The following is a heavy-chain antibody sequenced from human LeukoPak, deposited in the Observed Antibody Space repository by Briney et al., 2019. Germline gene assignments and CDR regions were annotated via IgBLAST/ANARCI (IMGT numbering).Heavy chain of an antibody. CDR1: GGSISSSSYY. CDR2: IYYSGST. CDR3: ARARSIPSHFDY. J-gene: IGHJ4*02. Sequence: PSETLSLTCTVSGGSISSSSYYWGWIRRPPGKGLEWIGSIYYSGSTYYNPSLKSRVTISVDTSKNQFSLKLSSVTAADTAVYYCARARSIPSHFDYWGQGTLVTVSS. V-gene: IGHV4-39*07. D-gene: IGHD6-6*01.